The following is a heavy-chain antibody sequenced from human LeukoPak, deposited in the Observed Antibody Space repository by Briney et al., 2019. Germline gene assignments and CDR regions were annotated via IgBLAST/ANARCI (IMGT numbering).Heavy chain of an antibody. V-gene: IGHV1-2*02. D-gene: IGHD2-2*01. CDR2: INPNSGGT. Sequence: ASVKVSCKASGYTFTGYYMHWVRQAPGQGLEWMGWINPNSGGTNYAQKFQGRVTMTRDTSISTAYMELSRLRSDDTAVYYCARSHNPYIVVVPVYWGQGTLVTVSS. J-gene: IGHJ4*02. CDR1: GYTFTGYY. CDR3: ARSHNPYIVVVPVY.